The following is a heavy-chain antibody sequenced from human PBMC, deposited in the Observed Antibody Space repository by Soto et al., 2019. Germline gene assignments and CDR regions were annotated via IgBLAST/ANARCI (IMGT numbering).Heavy chain of an antibody. V-gene: IGHV3-23*01. J-gene: IGHJ5*01. CDR2: ISGSGGST. Sequence: PGGSLRLSCAASGFSFSNYAMNWVRQAPGKGLEWVSAISGSGGSTYYADPVKGRFTISRDNSKNTLYLQMNSLRAEDTAVYYCAKDSVVVPGAPPGWFDSWGQGTLVTVSS. CDR3: AKDSVVVPGAPPGWFDS. CDR1: GFSFSNYA. D-gene: IGHD2-2*01.